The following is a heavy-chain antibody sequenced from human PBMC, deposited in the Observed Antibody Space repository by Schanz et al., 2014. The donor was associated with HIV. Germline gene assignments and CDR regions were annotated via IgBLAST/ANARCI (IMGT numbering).Heavy chain of an antibody. D-gene: IGHD2-15*01. CDR2: IIPMYGTA. CDR3: SRTHYSVVSSRGLDV. Sequence: VQLVQSGAEVKKPGSSVKVSCKASGGSFSRSAVSWVRQAPGQGLEWMGGIIPMYGTANYARKFQGRVTITADESTSTAYMELSSLTSDDTAVYYCSRTHYSVVSSRGLDVWGQGTTVTVSS. V-gene: IGHV1-69*01. CDR1: GGSFSRSA. J-gene: IGHJ6*02.